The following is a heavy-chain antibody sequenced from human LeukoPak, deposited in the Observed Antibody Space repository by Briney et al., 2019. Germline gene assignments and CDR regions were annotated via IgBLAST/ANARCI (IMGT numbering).Heavy chain of an antibody. J-gene: IGHJ6*02. CDR3: ARENPGIAAAGTGIWGMDV. V-gene: IGHV4-39*07. D-gene: IGHD6-13*01. CDR1: GGSISSSSYC. CDR2: IYYSGST. Sequence: PSETLSLTCTVSGGSISSSSYCWGWIRQPPGKGLEWIGSIYYSGSTYYNPSLKSRVAISVDTSKNQFSLKLSSVTAADTAVYYCARENPGIAAAGTGIWGMDVWGQGTTVTVSS.